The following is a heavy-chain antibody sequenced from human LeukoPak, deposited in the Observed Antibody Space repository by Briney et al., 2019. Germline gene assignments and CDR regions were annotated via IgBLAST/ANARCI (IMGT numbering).Heavy chain of an antibody. V-gene: IGHV4-31*03. CDR2: IYYSGST. CDR1: GGSISSGGYY. CDR3: ARGYDSSGLSLFDY. J-gene: IGHJ4*02. Sequence: SETLSLTCTVSGGSISSGGYYWSWIRQHPGKGLEWIGYIYYSGSTYYNPSLKSRVTISVDTSKNQFSLKLSSVTAADTAAYYCARGYDSSGLSLFDYWGQGTLVTVSS. D-gene: IGHD3-22*01.